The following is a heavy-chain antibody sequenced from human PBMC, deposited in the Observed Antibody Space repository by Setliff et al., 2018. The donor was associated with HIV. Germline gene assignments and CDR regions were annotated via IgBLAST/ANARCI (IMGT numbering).Heavy chain of an antibody. D-gene: IGHD6-19*01. CDR3: ARGGTVSADFDS. V-gene: IGHV4-39*07. CDR2: IYYSGSA. CDR1: RDSTRNGAYY. J-gene: IGHJ4*02. Sequence: SETLSLTCTVSRDSTRNGAYYWGWIRQPPGKGLEWIGSIYYSGSAYYNPSFKSRVTLSVDTSENQFSLRLSSVTAADTAVYFCARGGTVSADFDSWGQGTLVTVSS.